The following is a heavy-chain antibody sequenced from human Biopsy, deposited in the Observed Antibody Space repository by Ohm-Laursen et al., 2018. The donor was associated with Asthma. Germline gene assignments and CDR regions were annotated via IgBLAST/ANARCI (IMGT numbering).Heavy chain of an antibody. CDR3: AKGHGDYVFPYFQH. J-gene: IGHJ1*01. D-gene: IGHD4-17*01. V-gene: IGHV3-30*18. CDR2: MSFDGRQT. CDR1: GFTFNSYG. Sequence: SLRLSCAASGFTFNSYGMHWVRQAPGKGLEWVAVMSFDGRQTYYADSVKGRFTISRDNSKNTLYLQMNSLRAEDTAVYYCAKGHGDYVFPYFQHWGQGTLVTVSS.